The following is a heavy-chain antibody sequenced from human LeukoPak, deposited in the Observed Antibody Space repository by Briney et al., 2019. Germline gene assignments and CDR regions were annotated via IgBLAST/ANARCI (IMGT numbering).Heavy chain of an antibody. V-gene: IGHV3-30-3*01. CDR2: ISYDVSNK. J-gene: IGHJ4*02. CDR3: ARDSSEKGGIDY. CDR1: GFTFSSYP. D-gene: IGHD6-25*01. Sequence: PGGSLTLSCAASGFTFSSYPIHWVRQAPGQGLEWVAVISYDVSNKYYADSVKGRFTISRDNSRNTLYLQMSSLRAEDTAMYYCARDSSEKGGIDYWGQGTLVTVSS.